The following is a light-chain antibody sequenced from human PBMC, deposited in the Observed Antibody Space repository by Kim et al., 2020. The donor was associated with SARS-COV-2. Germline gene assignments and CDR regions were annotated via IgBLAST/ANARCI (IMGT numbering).Light chain of an antibody. CDR3: AAWDDSLNGVV. CDR2: SNN. J-gene: IGLJ2*01. Sequence: QAVVTQPPSASGTPGQRVTISCSGSSSNIGSNTVNWYQQLPGTAPKLLIYSNNQRPSGVPDRFFGSKSGTSASLAISGLQSEDEADYYCAAWDDSLNGVVFGGGTQLTVL. V-gene: IGLV1-44*01. CDR1: SSNIGSNT.